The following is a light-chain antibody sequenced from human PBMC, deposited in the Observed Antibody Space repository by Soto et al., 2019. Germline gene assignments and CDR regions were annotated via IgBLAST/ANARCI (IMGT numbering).Light chain of an antibody. J-gene: IGKJ5*01. CDR2: GAS. V-gene: IGKV3-15*01. Sequence: EVVLTQSPGPLSSSPGERATLSGRASQSVSSNLAWYQQKPGQAPRLLIYGASTRATGIPARFSGSGSGTEFTLTISSLQSEDFAVYYCQQYNNWPRITFGQGTRLEIK. CDR1: QSVSSN. CDR3: QQYNNWPRIT.